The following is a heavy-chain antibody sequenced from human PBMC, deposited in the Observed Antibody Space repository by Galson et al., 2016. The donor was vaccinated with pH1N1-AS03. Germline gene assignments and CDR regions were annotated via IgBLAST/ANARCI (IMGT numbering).Heavy chain of an antibody. J-gene: IGHJ4*02. D-gene: IGHD1-26*01. CDR2: IYYTGST. CDR1: GALINTQY. Sequence: ETLSLTCSVSGALINTQYWSWIRQAPGRGLEWNGYIYYTGSTIYNPSRQSRVAITVDTSTNQFSLQLTSVAAADTAVYYCVSARGFYGSNYFDYWGPGRVVIVSS. V-gene: IGHV4-59*11. CDR3: VSARGFYGSNYFDY.